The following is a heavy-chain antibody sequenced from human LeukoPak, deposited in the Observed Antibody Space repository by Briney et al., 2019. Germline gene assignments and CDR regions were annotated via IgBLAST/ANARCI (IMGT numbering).Heavy chain of an antibody. CDR3: ARDPTTVTSGYFDY. V-gene: IGHV3-21*01. CDR1: GFTFSSYS. Sequence: GGSLRLSCAASGFTFSSYSMNWVRQAPGEGLEWVSSISSSSSYIYYADSVKGRFTISRDNAKNSLYLQMNSLRAEDTAVYYCARDPTTVTSGYFDYWGQGTLVTVSS. J-gene: IGHJ4*02. CDR2: ISSSSSYI. D-gene: IGHD4-17*01.